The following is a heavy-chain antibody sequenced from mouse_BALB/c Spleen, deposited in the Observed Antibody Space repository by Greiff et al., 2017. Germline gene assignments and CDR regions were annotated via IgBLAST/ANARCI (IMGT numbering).Heavy chain of an antibody. Sequence: EVQLVESGGGLVQPGGSRKLSCAASGFTFSSFGMHWVRQAPEKGLEWVAYISSGSSTIYYADTVKGRFTISRDNPKNTLFLQMTSLRSEDTAMYYCASPRDEGFAYWGQGTLVTVSA. CDR3: ASPRDEGFAY. V-gene: IGHV5-17*02. CDR2: ISSGSSTI. CDR1: GFTFSSFG. D-gene: IGHD3-1*01. J-gene: IGHJ3*01.